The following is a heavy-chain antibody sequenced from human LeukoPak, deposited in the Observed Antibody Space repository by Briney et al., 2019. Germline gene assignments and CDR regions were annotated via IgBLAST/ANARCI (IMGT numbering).Heavy chain of an antibody. J-gene: IGHJ4*02. V-gene: IGHV3-21*01. CDR2: ISSSSSYI. CDR1: GFTFSSYS. Sequence: PGRSLRLSCAASGFTFSSYSMNWARQAPGKGLEWVSSISSSSSYIYYADSVKGRFTISRDNAKNSLYLQMNSLRAEDTAVYYCARDHIGIVSKVVAAYFDYWGQGTLVTVSS. D-gene: IGHD2-15*01. CDR3: ARDHIGIVSKVVAAYFDY.